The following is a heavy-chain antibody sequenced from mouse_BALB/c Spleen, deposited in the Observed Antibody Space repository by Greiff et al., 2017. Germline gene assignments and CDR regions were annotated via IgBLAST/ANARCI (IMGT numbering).Heavy chain of an antibody. CDR1: GFTFSSYA. CDR3: AKVSDGNPYAMDY. J-gene: IGHJ4*01. V-gene: IGHV5-9-4*01. Sequence: EVKLQESGGGLVKPGGSLKLSCAASGFTFSSYAMSWVRQSPEKRLEWVAEISSGGSYTYYPDTVTGRFTISRDNAKNTLYLEMSSLRSEDTAMYYCAKVSDGNPYAMDYWGQGTSVTVSS. CDR2: ISSGGSYT. D-gene: IGHD2-1*01.